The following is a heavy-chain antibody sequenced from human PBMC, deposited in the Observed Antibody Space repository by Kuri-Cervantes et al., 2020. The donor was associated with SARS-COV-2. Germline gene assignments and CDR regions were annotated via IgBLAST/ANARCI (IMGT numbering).Heavy chain of an antibody. CDR1: GFTFGDYA. Sequence: GGSLRLSCTASGFTFGDYAMSWVRRAPGKGLEWVAVILYDGSNKYYADSVKGRFTISRDNSKNTLYLQMNSLRAEDTAVYYCARDIVPVGATYDAFDIWGQGTMVTVSS. J-gene: IGHJ3*02. CDR3: ARDIVPVGATYDAFDI. CDR2: ILYDGSNK. D-gene: IGHD1-26*01. V-gene: IGHV3-30-3*01.